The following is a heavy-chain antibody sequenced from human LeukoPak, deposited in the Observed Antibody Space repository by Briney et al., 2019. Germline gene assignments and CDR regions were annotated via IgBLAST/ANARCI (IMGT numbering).Heavy chain of an antibody. Sequence: PGGSLRLSCAASGFTFSGYYMNWIRQAPGKGLEWLSYISSSGSTIYSADSVKGRFTISRDNAKSSLYLQMNSLRAEDTAVYYCARAHDYLWGSFDHWGQGTLVTVSS. CDR3: ARAHDYLWGSFDH. V-gene: IGHV3-11*01. CDR2: ISSSGSTI. J-gene: IGHJ4*02. CDR1: GFTFSGYY. D-gene: IGHD3-16*01.